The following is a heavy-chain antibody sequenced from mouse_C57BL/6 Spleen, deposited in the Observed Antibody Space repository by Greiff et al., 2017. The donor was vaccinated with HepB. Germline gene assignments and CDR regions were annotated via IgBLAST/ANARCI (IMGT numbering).Heavy chain of an antibody. J-gene: IGHJ3*01. CDR1: GFSLTSYG. Sequence: VQGVESGPGLVAPSQSLSITCTVSGFSLTSYGVDWVRQSPGKGLEWLGVIWGVGSTNYNSALKSRLSISKDNSKSQVFLKMNSLQTDDTAMYYCASSPTGRGFAYWGQGTLVTVSA. D-gene: IGHD4-1*02. CDR2: IWGVGST. V-gene: IGHV2-6*01. CDR3: ASSPTGRGFAY.